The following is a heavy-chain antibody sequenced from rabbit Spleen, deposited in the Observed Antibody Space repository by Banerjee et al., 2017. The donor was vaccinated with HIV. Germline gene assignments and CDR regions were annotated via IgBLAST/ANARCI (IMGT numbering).Heavy chain of an antibody. CDR2: IDTGSSGFT. J-gene: IGHJ6*01. Sequence: QSLEESGGALVKPGASLTLTCKASGLGFSDNYWICWVRQAPGKGLEWIACIDTGSSGFTYFASWAKGRFTISKTSSTTVTLQMTSLTAADTATYFCARDTSSSFSSYGMDLWGPGTLVTVS. D-gene: IGHD1-1*01. CDR1: GLGFSDNYW. CDR3: ARDTSSSFSSYGMDL. V-gene: IGHV1S40*01.